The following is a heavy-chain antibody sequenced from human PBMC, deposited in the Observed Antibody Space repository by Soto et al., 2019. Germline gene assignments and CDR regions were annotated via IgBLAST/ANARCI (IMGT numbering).Heavy chain of an antibody. CDR3: AKGGEQWLVLDY. J-gene: IGHJ4*02. CDR1: GFTFSSYA. Sequence: EVQLLESGGGLVQPGGSLRLSCAASGFTFSSYAMSWVRQAPGKGLEWVSAISGSGGSTYYADSVKGRFTISRDNSKNTLYLQTNSLRAEDTAVYYCAKGGEQWLVLDYWGQGTLVTVSS. V-gene: IGHV3-23*01. D-gene: IGHD6-19*01. CDR2: ISGSGGST.